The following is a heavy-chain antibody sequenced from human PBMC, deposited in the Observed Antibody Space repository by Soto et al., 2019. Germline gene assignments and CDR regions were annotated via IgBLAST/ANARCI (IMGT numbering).Heavy chain of an antibody. Sequence: EVQLLESGGGLVQPGGSPRLSCAASGFTFSSYAMSWVRQAPGQRLEWVSAISGSGGSTYYADSVKGRFTISRDNSKNTLYRQMNSLRAEDTAVYYCAKDRITMVRGGNWFDPWGQGTLVTVSS. D-gene: IGHD3-10*01. J-gene: IGHJ5*02. CDR2: ISGSGGST. CDR1: GFTFSSYA. V-gene: IGHV3-23*01. CDR3: AKDRITMVRGGNWFDP.